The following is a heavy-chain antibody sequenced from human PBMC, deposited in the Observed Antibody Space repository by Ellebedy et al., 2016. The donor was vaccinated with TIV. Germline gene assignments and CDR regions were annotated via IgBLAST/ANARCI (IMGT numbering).Heavy chain of an antibody. V-gene: IGHV3-30-3*01. J-gene: IGHJ4*02. CDR1: GFTFSSYA. CDR3: ARKRQTDY. Sequence: GESLKISXAASGFTFSSYAMHWVRQAPGKGLEWVAVISYDGSNKYYADSVKGRFTISRDNSKNTLYLQMNSLRAEDTAVYYCARKRQTDYWGQGTLVTVSS. CDR2: ISYDGSNK.